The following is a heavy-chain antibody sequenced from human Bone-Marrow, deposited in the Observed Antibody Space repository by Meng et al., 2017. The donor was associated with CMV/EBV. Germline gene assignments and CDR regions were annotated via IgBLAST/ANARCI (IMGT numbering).Heavy chain of an antibody. V-gene: IGHV3-48*04. J-gene: IGHJ4*02. Sequence: GESLKISCAASGFTFSSYSMNWVRQAPGKGLEWVSYISSSSSTIYYADSVKGRFTISRDNAKNSLYLQMNSLRAEDTAVYYCARDFPYVFWGQGTLVTVSS. CDR1: GFTFSSYS. D-gene: IGHD2/OR15-2a*01. CDR2: ISSSSSTI. CDR3: ARDFPYVF.